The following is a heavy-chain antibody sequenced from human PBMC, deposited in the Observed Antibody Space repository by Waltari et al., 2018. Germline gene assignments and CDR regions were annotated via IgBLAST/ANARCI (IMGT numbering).Heavy chain of an antibody. J-gene: IGHJ4*02. CDR3: ARDTAMVNFDY. Sequence: QVQLQESGPGLVKPSETLSLTCAVSGYSISSGYYWGWIRQPPGKGLEWIGRIDHSGSTYYNPAIKSRVTISVDTSKNQFSLKLSSVTAADTAVYYCARDTAMVNFDYWGQGTLVTVSS. D-gene: IGHD5-18*01. CDR1: GYSISSGYY. CDR2: IDHSGST. V-gene: IGHV4-38-2*01.